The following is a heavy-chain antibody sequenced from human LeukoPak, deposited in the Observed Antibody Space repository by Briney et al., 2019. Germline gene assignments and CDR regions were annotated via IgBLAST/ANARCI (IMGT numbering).Heavy chain of an antibody. D-gene: IGHD1-14*01. J-gene: IGHJ4*02. CDR1: GGTFSSYA. CDR2: IIPILGIA. Sequence: EASVKVSCKASGGTFSSYAISWVRQAPGQGLKWMGRIIPILGIANYAQKFQGRVTITADKSTSTAYMELSSLRSEDTAVYYCARSLGYKPYYFDYWGQGTLVTVSS. CDR3: ARSLGYKPYYFDY. V-gene: IGHV1-69*04.